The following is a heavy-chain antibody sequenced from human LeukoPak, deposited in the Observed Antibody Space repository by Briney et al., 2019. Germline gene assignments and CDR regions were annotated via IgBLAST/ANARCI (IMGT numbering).Heavy chain of an antibody. D-gene: IGHD3-22*01. J-gene: IGHJ4*02. CDR3: AKGGRYYDSSERGGSIYYFDY. Sequence: GGSLRLSCAASGFTFSSYAMSWVRQAPGKGLEWFSAISGSGGSTYYADSVKGRFTISRNNSKNTLYLQMNSLRAEDTAVYYCAKGGRYYDSSERGGSIYYFDYWGQGTLVTVSS. CDR1: GFTFSSYA. CDR2: ISGSGGST. V-gene: IGHV3-23*01.